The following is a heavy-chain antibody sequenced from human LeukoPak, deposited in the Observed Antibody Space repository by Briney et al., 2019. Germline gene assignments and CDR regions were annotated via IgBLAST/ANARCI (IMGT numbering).Heavy chain of an antibody. V-gene: IGHV4-34*01. CDR1: GGSFSGYY. D-gene: IGHD4-17*01. J-gene: IGHJ5*02. CDR3: ARKTVTNWFDP. CDR2: INHSGST. Sequence: SETLSLTCAVYGGSFSGYYWSWIRQPPGKGLEWIGEINHSGSTNYNPSLKSRVTISVDRSKNQFSLKLSSVTAADTAVYYCARKTVTNWFDPWGQGTLVTVSS.